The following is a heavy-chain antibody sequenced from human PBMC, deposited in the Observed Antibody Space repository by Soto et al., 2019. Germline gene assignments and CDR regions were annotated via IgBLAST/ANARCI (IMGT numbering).Heavy chain of an antibody. CDR1: GFTFSSYG. CDR3: ERGYSSSSPLDY. J-gene: IGHJ4*02. Sequence: GGSLRLSCAASGFTFSSYGMHWVRQAPGKGLEWVAVIWYDGSNKYYADSVKGRFTISRDNSKNTLYLQMNSLRAEDTAVYYCERGYSSSSPLDYWGQGTLVTVSS. D-gene: IGHD6-6*01. CDR2: IWYDGSNK. V-gene: IGHV3-33*01.